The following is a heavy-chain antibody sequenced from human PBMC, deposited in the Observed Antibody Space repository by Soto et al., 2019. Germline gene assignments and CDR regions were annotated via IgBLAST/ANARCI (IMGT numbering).Heavy chain of an antibody. CDR3: AGHGVGRGGRSHLYDSYGLDV. V-gene: IGHV5-51*01. D-gene: IGHD1-26*01. CDR2: TDPGDSDT. J-gene: IGHJ6*02. CDR1: GYRFTTNW. Sequence: PGESLKISCKGSGYRFTTNWIGWVRQMPGKGLEWMGITDPGDSDTRYSPSFEGQVTISVDKTISTVYLQWRSLRVSDTAMYYCAGHGVGRGGRSHLYDSYGLDVWGAGDTVTVAS.